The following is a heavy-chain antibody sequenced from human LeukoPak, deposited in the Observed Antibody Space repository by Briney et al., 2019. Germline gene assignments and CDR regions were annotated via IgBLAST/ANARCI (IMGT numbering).Heavy chain of an antibody. J-gene: IGHJ4*02. CDR2: ISSSGSTI. CDR1: GFTFSDYY. Sequence: GGSLRLSCAASGFTFSDYYMSWIRQAPGKGLEWVSYISSSGSTIYYADSVEGRFTISRDNAKNSLYLQMNSLRAEDTAVYYCARARGLDYGDYPWNYWGQGTLVTVSS. CDR3: ARARGLDYGDYPWNY. D-gene: IGHD4-17*01. V-gene: IGHV3-11*01.